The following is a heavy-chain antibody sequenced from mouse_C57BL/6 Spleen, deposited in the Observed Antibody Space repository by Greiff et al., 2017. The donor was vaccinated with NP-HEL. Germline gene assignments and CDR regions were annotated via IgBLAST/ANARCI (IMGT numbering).Heavy chain of an antibody. V-gene: IGHV14-3*01. Sequence: VHVKQSVAELVRPGASVKLSCTASGFNIKNTYMHWVKQRPEQGLEWIGRIDPANGNTKYAPKFQGKATITADTSSNTAYLQLSSLTSEDTAIYYCARSLYYYGSSYSGYWGQGTTLTVSS. CDR3: ARSLYYYGSSYSGY. J-gene: IGHJ2*01. CDR1: GFNIKNTY. D-gene: IGHD1-1*01. CDR2: IDPANGNT.